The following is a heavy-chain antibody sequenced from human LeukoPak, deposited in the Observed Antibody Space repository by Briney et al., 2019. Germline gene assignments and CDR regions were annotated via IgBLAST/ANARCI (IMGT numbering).Heavy chain of an antibody. D-gene: IGHD6-19*01. Sequence: PSETLSLTXTVSGGSISSGDYYWSWIRQPPGKGLEWIGYIYYSGSTYYNPSIKSRVTISVDTSKNQFSLKLSSVTAADTAVYYCARGYSSGWYSSFDYWGPGTLVTVSS. V-gene: IGHV4-30-4*08. CDR3: ARGYSSGWYSSFDY. CDR1: GGSISSGDYY. CDR2: IYYSGST. J-gene: IGHJ4*02.